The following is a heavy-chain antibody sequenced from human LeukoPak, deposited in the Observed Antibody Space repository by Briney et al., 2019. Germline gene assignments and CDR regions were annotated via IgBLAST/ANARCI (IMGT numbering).Heavy chain of an antibody. CDR3: AKDSTWIQLWFDY. CDR1: GFTFSNYA. Sequence: GGSLRLSCAASGFTFSNYAMTWVRQAPGKGLEWVSVIGGSGVNAYYADSVKGRFTISRDNSKNTVYLQTNSLRADDTALYYCAKDSTWIQLWFDYWGQGTLVTVSS. D-gene: IGHD5-18*01. J-gene: IGHJ4*02. V-gene: IGHV3-23*01. CDR2: IGGSGVNA.